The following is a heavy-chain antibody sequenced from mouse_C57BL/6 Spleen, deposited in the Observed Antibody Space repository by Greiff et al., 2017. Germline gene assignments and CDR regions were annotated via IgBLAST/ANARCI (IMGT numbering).Heavy chain of an antibody. CDR1: GFTFSDYY. CDR3: ARARYDYFDY. D-gene: IGHD2-12*01. CDR2: INYDGSST. Sequence: EVQLVESEGGLVQPGSSMKLSCTASGFTFSDYYMAWVRQVPEKGLEWVANINYDGSSTYYLDSLKSRFIISRDNAKNILYLQMSSLKSEDTATYYCARARYDYFDYWGQGTTLTVSS. V-gene: IGHV5-16*01. J-gene: IGHJ2*01.